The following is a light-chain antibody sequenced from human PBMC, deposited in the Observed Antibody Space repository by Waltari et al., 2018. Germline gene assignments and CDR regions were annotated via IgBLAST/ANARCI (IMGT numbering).Light chain of an antibody. V-gene: IGLV1-47*01. CDR2: RDG. J-gene: IGLJ1*01. CDR3: ATWDDSLSGGV. Sequence: QSVVTQPPSASGTPGQRVTIFCSGSSSNIGRNHVYWYRQFPGAAPKLLIYRDGQRPSGVAGRLSCSKAGTSASRAIGGLRSEDGADYYCATWDDSLSGGVFGTGTKVTVV. CDR1: SSNIGRNH.